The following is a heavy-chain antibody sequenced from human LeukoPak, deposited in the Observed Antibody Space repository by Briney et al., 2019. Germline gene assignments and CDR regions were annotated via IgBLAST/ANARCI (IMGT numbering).Heavy chain of an antibody. D-gene: IGHD3-10*01. V-gene: IGHV3-7*01. J-gene: IGHJ4*02. CDR1: GFTFSSYW. Sequence: GGSLRLSCAVSGFTFSSYWMSWVRQAPGKGLAWVANINQDGSSKYYVDSVKGRFTISRDNAKNSLYLQMNSLRVEDTAVYYCAKLAKYFYGWETYYFFEHWGQGTPVTASS. CDR2: INQDGSSK. CDR3: AKLAKYFYGWETYYFFEH.